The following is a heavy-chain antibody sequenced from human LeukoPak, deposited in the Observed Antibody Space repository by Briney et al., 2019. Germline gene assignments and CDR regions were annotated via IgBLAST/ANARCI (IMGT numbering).Heavy chain of an antibody. CDR1: LGSLNDYF. CDR3: AREDSGFQI. V-gene: IGHV4-59*01. Sequence: SGTLSHTRIVSLGSLNDYFWSWLRPPPGKGLEWIGHIYYTGGTHYNPSITSRVTMSLDTSKNQFSLKVSSVTALDTAVDFYAREDSGFQIWGQGTMVTVSS. CDR2: IYYTGGT. J-gene: IGHJ3*02.